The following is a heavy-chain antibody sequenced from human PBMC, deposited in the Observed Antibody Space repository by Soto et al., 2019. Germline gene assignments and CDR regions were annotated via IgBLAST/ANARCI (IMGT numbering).Heavy chain of an antibody. CDR2: IWYDGSNK. CDR1: GFTFSSYG. V-gene: IGHV3-33*01. Sequence: PGGSLRLSCAASGFTFSSYGMHWVCQAPGKGLEWVAVIWYDGSNKYYADSVKGRFTISRDNSKNTLYLQMNSLRAEDTAVYYCARESEDLTSNLDYWGQGTLVTVSS. J-gene: IGHJ4*02. CDR3: ARESEDLTSNLDY.